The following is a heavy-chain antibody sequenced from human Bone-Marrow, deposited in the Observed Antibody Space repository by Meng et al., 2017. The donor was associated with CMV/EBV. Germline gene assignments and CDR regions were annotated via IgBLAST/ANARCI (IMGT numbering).Heavy chain of an antibody. J-gene: IGHJ4*02. D-gene: IGHD3-22*01. V-gene: IGHV3-73*01. CDR2: IRNRANSHAT. CDR3: SRGDSNGPLY. Sequence: GESRKISRSASGFNFSDAGLHWVRQASGRGLEWIGRIRNRANSHATAYVASVKGRFTISRDDSKNTMYLHMSSLKTEDTAVYYCSRGDSNGPLYWGPGTLVTVSS. CDR1: GFNFSDAG.